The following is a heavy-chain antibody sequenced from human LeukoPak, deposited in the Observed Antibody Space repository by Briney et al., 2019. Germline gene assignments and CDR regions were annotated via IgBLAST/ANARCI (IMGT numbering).Heavy chain of an antibody. CDR1: GGSFSGYY. CDR2: IYYSGST. CDR3: ERHVYGSGSYADY. V-gene: IGHV4-34*01. J-gene: IGHJ4*02. Sequence: SETLSLTCAVYGGSFSGYYWSGIRQPPGKGLEWIGGIYYSGSTYYNPSLKSRVTISVDTSKNQFSLKLSSVTAADTAVYYCERHVYGSGSYADYWGQGTLVTVSS. D-gene: IGHD3-10*01.